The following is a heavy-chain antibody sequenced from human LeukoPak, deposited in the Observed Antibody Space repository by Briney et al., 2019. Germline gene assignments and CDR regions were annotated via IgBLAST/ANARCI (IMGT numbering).Heavy chain of an antibody. CDR1: GDSITSTSSSYY. CDR2: IYYTGRT. Sequence: ASETLSLTCTVSGDSITSTSSSYYWGWIRQPPGKGLEWIGTIYYTGRTDYNPSLRSRVTISVGTSKNQFSLKLSSVTAADAAVYYCARLGYNWNYLSWGQGTLVTVSS. D-gene: IGHD1-7*01. V-gene: IGHV4-39*01. J-gene: IGHJ4*02. CDR3: ARLGYNWNYLS.